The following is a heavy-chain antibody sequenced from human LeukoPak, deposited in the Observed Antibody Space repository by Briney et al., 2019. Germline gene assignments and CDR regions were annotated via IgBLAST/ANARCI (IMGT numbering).Heavy chain of an antibody. D-gene: IGHD6-13*01. CDR1: GFTFSDHW. V-gene: IGHV3-7*03. CDR2: INQDGSVK. J-gene: IGHJ4*02. Sequence: GGSLRLSCAASGFTFSDHWMGWVRQAPGKGLEWVANINQDGSVKYYVDSVKGRFTISRDNAENSLYLQMNSLRVEDTAVYYCARDGPAAGLYFDYWGQGILVTVSS. CDR3: ARDGPAAGLYFDY.